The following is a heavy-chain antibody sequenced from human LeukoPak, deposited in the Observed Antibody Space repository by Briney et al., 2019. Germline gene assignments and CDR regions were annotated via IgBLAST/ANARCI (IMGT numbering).Heavy chain of an antibody. Sequence: GGSLRLSCAASGFTFSSYSMNWVRQAPGKGLEWVSSISSSSSYIYYADSVKGRFTISRDNAKNSLYLQMNSLRAEDTAVYYCARDSYQLPIVYYYYYYYMDVWGKGTTVTVSS. CDR2: ISSSSSYI. J-gene: IGHJ6*03. CDR1: GFTFSSYS. CDR3: ARDSYQLPIVYYYYYYYMDV. V-gene: IGHV3-21*01. D-gene: IGHD2-2*01.